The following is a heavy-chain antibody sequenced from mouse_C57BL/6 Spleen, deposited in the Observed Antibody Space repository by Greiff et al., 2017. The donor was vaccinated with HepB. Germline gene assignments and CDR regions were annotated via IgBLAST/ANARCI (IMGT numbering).Heavy chain of an antibody. D-gene: IGHD1-1*01. CDR2: INPNNGGT. V-gene: IGHV1-26*01. Sequence: VQLQQSGPELVKPGASVKISCKASGYTFTDYYMNWVKQSHGKSLEWIGDINPNNGGTSYNQKFKCKATLTVDKSSSTAYMELRSLTSEDSAVYYCARFPYYYGSSRYAMDFWGQGTSVTVSS. CDR1: GYTFTDYY. CDR3: ARFPYYYGSSRYAMDF. J-gene: IGHJ4*01.